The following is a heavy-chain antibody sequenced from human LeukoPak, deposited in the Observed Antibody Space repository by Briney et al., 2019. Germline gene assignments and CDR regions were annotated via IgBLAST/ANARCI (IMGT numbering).Heavy chain of an antibody. CDR1: GYTLTELS. J-gene: IGHJ3*02. CDR3: ARGKPHDAFGI. V-gene: IGHV1-24*01. CDR2: FDPEDGET. Sequence: ASVKVSCKVSGYTLTELSMHWVRQAPGKGLEWKGGFDPEDGETIYAQKFQGRVTITADESTSTAYMELSSLRSEDTAVYYCARGKPHDAFGIWGQGTMVTVSS.